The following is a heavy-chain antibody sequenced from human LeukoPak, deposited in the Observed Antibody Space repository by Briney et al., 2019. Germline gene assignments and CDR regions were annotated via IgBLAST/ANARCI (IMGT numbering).Heavy chain of an antibody. J-gene: IGHJ6*02. D-gene: IGHD1-14*01. CDR2: IYDSGIT. V-gene: IGHV4-59*01. Sequence: SETLSLTCTVSGGSINTYYWSWIRQPPGKGLEWIGYIYDSGITTYNPSLKSRVTISIDTSKNQFSLKLSSVTAADTAMYYCARATNVDYFYYYGMDVWGQGTTVTVSS. CDR3: ARATNVDYFYYYGMDV. CDR1: GGSINTYY.